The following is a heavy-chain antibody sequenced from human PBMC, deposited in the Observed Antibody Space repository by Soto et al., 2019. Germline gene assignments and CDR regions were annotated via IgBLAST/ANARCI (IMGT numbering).Heavy chain of an antibody. J-gene: IGHJ4*02. CDR1: GGTFSNYP. D-gene: IGHD2-21*02. Sequence: VQLVQSGAEVKKPGSSVKVSCKASGGTFSNYPFIWVRQAPGQGLDWMGGIIPIFGTTDYGQRFQGRVTITADASTTTAYMELSILRSYDTAGYYCARGLYCGGGCYSHFDYWGQGTLVTVSS. CDR2: IIPIFGTT. CDR3: ARGLYCGGGCYSHFDY. V-gene: IGHV1-69*01.